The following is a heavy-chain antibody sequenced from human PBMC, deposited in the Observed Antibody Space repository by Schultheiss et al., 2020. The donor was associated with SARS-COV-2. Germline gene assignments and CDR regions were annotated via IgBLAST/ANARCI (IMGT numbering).Heavy chain of an antibody. CDR1: GFTFTHYG. CDR3: ARDMSGVSDAMTSIFYYGMDV. CDR2: ISGYNGNT. V-gene: IGHV1-18*01. J-gene: IGHJ6*02. D-gene: IGHD2-2*01. Sequence: ASVKVSCEASGFTFTHYGLSWVRQAPGQGLEWMGWISGYNGNTHYAQKLQGRITVTTDTSTSTTYMELRSLNSDDTAVYYCARDMSGVSDAMTSIFYYGMDVWGQGTTVTVSS.